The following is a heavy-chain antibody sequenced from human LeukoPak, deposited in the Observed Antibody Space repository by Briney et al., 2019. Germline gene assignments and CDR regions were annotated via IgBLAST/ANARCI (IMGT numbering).Heavy chain of an antibody. D-gene: IGHD5-18*01. V-gene: IGHV4-34*01. CDR3: ARGRGRIQLWPLDY. CDR1: GGSFSGYY. J-gene: IGHJ4*02. CDR2: INHSGST. Sequence: SETLSLTCAVYGGSFSGYYWSWIRQPPGKGLEWIGEINHSGSTNYNPSLKSRVTISVDTSKNQFSLKLCSVTAADTAVYYCARGRGRIQLWPLDYWGQGTLVTVSS.